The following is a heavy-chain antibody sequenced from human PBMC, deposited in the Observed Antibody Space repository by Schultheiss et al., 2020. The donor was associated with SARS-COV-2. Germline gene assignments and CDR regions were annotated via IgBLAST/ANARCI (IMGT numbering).Heavy chain of an antibody. CDR2: TYYRSKWYN. Sequence: SQTLSLTCAISGDSVSSNSAAWNWIRQSPSRGLEWLGRTYYRSKWYNDYAVSVKSRITINPDTSKNQFSLQLNSVTPEDTAVYYCARNNHSEREYIVVVPAAIRINWFDPWGQGTLVTVSS. J-gene: IGHJ5*02. CDR3: ARNNHSEREYIVVVPAAIRINWFDP. CDR1: GDSVSSNSAA. D-gene: IGHD2-2*02. V-gene: IGHV6-1*01.